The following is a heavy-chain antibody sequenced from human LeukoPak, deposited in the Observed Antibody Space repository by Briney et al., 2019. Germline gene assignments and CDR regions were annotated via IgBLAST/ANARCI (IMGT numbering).Heavy chain of an antibody. J-gene: IGHJ6*02. CDR2: ISGSGGST. V-gene: IGHV3-23*01. CDR1: GFTFSSYA. Sequence: GGSLRLSCAASGFTFSSYAMSWVRQAPGKGLEWVSAISGSGGSTYYADSVKGRFTISRDNSKNTLYLQMNSLRAEDTAVYYCAKGMNRYYYYGMDVRGQGTTVTVSS. CDR3: AKGMNRYYYYGMDV.